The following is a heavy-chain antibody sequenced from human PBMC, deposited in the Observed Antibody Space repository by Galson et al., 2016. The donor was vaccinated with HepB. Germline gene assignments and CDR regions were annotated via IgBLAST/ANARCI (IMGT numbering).Heavy chain of an antibody. Sequence: SLRLSCAASGFSFSNYGMHWIRQAPGKGLEWVAIISFDGVIKYRDSVTGRFTISRDTSKNTLYLQMNSLRAEDTAIYYCARDFRSGWTNWFDPWGQGPRSPAR. J-gene: IGHJ5*02. CDR1: GFSFSNYG. V-gene: IGHV3-30*03. CDR3: ARDFRSGWTNWFDP. D-gene: IGHD6-19*01. CDR2: ISFDGVIK.